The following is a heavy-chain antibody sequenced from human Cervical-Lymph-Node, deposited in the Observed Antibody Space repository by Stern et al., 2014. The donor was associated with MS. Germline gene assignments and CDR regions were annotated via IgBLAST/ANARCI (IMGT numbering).Heavy chain of an antibody. V-gene: IGHV1-46*01. Sequence: VQLLESGAEVKKPGASVKVSCKASGYTFINDYMHWVRQAPGQGLEWLGIITPSGGSTSYAQKFQGRVTMTRDTSTSTVYMELSSRRSEDTAVYYCAREVAGHRLGMMDVWGQGTTVTVSS. CDR1: GYTFINDY. J-gene: IGHJ6*02. CDR3: AREVAGHRLGMMDV. CDR2: ITPSGGST. D-gene: IGHD6-19*01.